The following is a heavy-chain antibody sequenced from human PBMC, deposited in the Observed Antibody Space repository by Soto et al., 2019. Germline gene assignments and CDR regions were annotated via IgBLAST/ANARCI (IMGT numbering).Heavy chain of an antibody. V-gene: IGHV3-33*01. D-gene: IGHD6-19*01. Sequence: PGGSLRLSCAASGFTFSSYGMHWVRQAPGKGLEWVAVIWYDGSNKYYADSVKGRFTISRDNSKNTLYLQMNSLRAEDTAVYYCARDQIEYSSGSYTAFDIWGQGTMVTVSS. CDR2: IWYDGSNK. CDR1: GFTFSSYG. J-gene: IGHJ3*02. CDR3: ARDQIEYSSGSYTAFDI.